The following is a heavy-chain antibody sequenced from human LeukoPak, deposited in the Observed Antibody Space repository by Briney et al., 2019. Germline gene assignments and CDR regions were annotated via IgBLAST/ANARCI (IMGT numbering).Heavy chain of an antibody. J-gene: IGHJ3*02. D-gene: IGHD6-13*01. CDR1: GFTFSSYG. CDR3: AKDHGGIAI. V-gene: IGHV3-30*18. CDR2: ISYDGSNK. Sequence: PGRSLTLSCAASGFTFSSYGMHWVRQAPAKGLAWVAVISYDGSNKYYADSVKGRFTISRDNSKNTLYLQMNSLRAEDTAVYYCAKDHGGIAIWGQGTMVTVSS.